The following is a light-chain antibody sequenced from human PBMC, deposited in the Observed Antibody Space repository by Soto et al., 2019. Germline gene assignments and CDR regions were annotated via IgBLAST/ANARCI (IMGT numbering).Light chain of an antibody. CDR3: QQHYSTPPWT. CDR1: QSVLYSSNNKNY. Sequence: DIVMTQSPDSLTVSLGERATINCKSSQSVLYSSNNKNYLAWYQQKPGQPPKLLIYWASTRESGVPDRFSGSGSGTDFTLTISSLQAEDVAVYCCQQHYSTPPWTYGQGTKVEVK. V-gene: IGKV4-1*01. J-gene: IGKJ1*01. CDR2: WAS.